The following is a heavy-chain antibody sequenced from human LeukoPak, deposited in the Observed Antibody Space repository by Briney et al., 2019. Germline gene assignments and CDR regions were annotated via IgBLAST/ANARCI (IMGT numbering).Heavy chain of an antibody. CDR3: AKVGPQSSWYIPYYYYYYGMDV. CDR2: IRGSGGST. Sequence: GGSLRLSCAASGFTFSSYAMSWVRQAPGKGLEWVSAIRGSGGSTYYADSVKGRFTISRDNSKNTLYLQMNSLRAEDTAVYYCAKVGPQSSWYIPYYYYYYGMDVWGQGTTVTVSS. CDR1: GFTFSSYA. J-gene: IGHJ6*02. D-gene: IGHD6-13*01. V-gene: IGHV3-23*01.